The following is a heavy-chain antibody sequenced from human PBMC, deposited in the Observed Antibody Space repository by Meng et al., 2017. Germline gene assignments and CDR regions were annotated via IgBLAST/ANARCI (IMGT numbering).Heavy chain of an antibody. CDR3: ARQRGPDF. CDR2: INEFGST. V-gene: IGHV4-34*01. CDR1: GGSFSGYY. Sequence: QVQLQQWGPGLLRPSETLSLTCAVYGGSFSGYYGNWIRQPPGKGLEWIGEINEFGSTNYNPSLKSRVTILVDTSKNQFSLKLRSVTAADTAVYYCARQRGPDFWGQGSLVTVSS. J-gene: IGHJ4*02. D-gene: IGHD5-12*01.